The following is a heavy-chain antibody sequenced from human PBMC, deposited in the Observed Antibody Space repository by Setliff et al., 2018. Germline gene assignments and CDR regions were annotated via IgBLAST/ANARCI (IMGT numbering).Heavy chain of an antibody. CDR3: AKDTYYYDSSGYYVFDY. CDR2: INTNTGNP. CDR1: GYTFSSYA. J-gene: IGHJ4*02. Sequence: ASVKVSCKASGYTFSSYAVNWVRQAPGQGLEWVGWINTNTGNPTYAQGFTGRFVFSLDTSVSTAYLQISSLKAEDTAVYYCAKDTYYYDSSGYYVFDYWGQGTLVTVS. V-gene: IGHV7-4-1*02. D-gene: IGHD3-22*01.